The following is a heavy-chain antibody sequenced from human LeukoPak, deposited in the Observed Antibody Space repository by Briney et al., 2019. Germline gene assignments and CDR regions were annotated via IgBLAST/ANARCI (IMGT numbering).Heavy chain of an antibody. J-gene: IGHJ6*03. CDR2: ISSSSSTI. V-gene: IGHV3-48*03. CDR3: ASSFDYYYYYMDV. Sequence: PGGSLRLSCAASGFTFSSYEMNWVRQAPGKGLEWVSYISSSSSTIYYADSVKGQFTISRDNAKNSLYLQMNSLRAEDTAVYYCASSFDYYYYYMDVWGKGTTVTVSS. CDR1: GFTFSSYE.